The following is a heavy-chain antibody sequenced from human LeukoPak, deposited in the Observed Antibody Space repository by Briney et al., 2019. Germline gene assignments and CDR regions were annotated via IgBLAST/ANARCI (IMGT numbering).Heavy chain of an antibody. J-gene: IGHJ4*02. CDR3: AKSGYYYDSSGSFDY. CDR2: ISWNSGSI. V-gene: IGHV3-9*01. D-gene: IGHD3-22*01. CDR1: GFTFDDYA. Sequence: GRSLRLSCAASGFTFDDYAMHWVRQAPGKGLEWGSGISWNSGSIGYADSVKGRFTISRDNAKNSLYLQMNSLRAEDTALYYCAKSGYYYDSSGSFDYWGQGTLVTVSS.